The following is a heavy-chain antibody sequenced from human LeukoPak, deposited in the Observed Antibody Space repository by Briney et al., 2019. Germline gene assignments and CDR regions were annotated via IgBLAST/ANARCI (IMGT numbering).Heavy chain of an antibody. CDR2: IISSSSNI. D-gene: IGHD3-10*01. J-gene: IGHJ6*04. CDR1: GFTFSSHS. Sequence: PGGSLRLSCAASGFTFSSHSMNWVRQGPGRGLEWVSYIISSSSNIYYADSVKGRFTISRENAKNSLYLQMNSLRADDTAVYYCARAVGHGSGSPRMDVWGNGTTVTVSS. CDR3: ARAVGHGSGSPRMDV. V-gene: IGHV3-48*01.